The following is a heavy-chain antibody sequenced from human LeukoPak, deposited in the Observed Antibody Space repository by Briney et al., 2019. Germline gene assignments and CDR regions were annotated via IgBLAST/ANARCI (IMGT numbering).Heavy chain of an antibody. J-gene: IGHJ4*02. CDR2: IKEDGSEK. V-gene: IGHV3-7*01. CDR1: GFTFSNYW. CDR3: ASGRQLGY. D-gene: IGHD6-13*01. Sequence: GSLRLSCAASGFTFSNYWMSWVRQAPGKGLEWVANIKEDGSEKYYVDSVKGRFTISRDNARNSLYLQMDSLRAEDTAVYYCASGRQLGYWGQGTLVTVSS.